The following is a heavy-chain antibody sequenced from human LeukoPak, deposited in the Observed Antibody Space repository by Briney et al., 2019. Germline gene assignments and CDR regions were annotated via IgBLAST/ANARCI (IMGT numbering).Heavy chain of an antibody. CDR1: GFTFSSYA. CDR2: ISGSGGST. Sequence: GGSLRLSCAASGFTFSSYAMSWVRQAPGKGLEWVSAISGSGGSTYYADSVKGRFTISRDNSKNTLYLQMNSLRAEDTALYHCARDPRRLWFGELNWFDPWGQGTLVTVSS. J-gene: IGHJ5*02. V-gene: IGHV3-23*01. CDR3: ARDPRRLWFGELNWFDP. D-gene: IGHD3-10*01.